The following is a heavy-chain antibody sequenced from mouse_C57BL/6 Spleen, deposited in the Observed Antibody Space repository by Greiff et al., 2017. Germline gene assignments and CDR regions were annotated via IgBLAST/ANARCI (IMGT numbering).Heavy chain of an antibody. V-gene: IGHV14-2*01. CDR3: ARDLLWLRGDY. J-gene: IGHJ2*01. D-gene: IGHD2-2*01. CDR2: IDPEAGET. CDR1: GFNIKDYY. Sequence: VQLQQSGAELVKPGASVKLSCTASGFNIKDYYMHWVKQRTEQGLEWIGRIDPEAGETKYAPKFQGKATITADTSSNTAYLQLSSLTSEDTAVYYCARDLLWLRGDYWGQGTTLTVSS.